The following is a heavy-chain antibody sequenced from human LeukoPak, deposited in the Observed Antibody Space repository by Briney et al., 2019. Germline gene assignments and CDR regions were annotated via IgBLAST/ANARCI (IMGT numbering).Heavy chain of an antibody. J-gene: IGHJ6*02. V-gene: IGHV3-30*18. Sequence: GGSLRLSCAASGFTFRTYGMHGVRQAPAKGLEGGAVISYDGSNKHYADSVKGRFTISRDNSKNTLYLQMNSLRTEDTAVYYCAKGGVGGYYYYGMDVWGQGTTVTVSS. CDR1: GFTFRTYG. CDR2: ISYDGSNK. CDR3: AKGGVGGYYYYGMDV. D-gene: IGHD2-15*01.